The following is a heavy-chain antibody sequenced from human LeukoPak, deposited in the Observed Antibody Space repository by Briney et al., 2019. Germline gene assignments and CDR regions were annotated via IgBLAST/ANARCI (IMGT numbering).Heavy chain of an antibody. CDR2: IYYSGST. Sequence: SETLSLTCTVSGGSISSGDYYWSWIRQPPGKGLQWIGYIYYSGSTYYNPSLKSRVTISVDTSKNQFSLKLSSVTAADTAVYYCARRQHSSGYYYFDYWGQGTLVTVSS. J-gene: IGHJ4*02. D-gene: IGHD3-22*01. CDR3: ARRQHSSGYYYFDY. V-gene: IGHV4-30-4*01. CDR1: GGSISSGDYY.